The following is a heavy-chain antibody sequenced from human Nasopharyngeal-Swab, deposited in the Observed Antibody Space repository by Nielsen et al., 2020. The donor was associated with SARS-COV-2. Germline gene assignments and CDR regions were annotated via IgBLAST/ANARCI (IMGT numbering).Heavy chain of an antibody. Sequence: ASVHVSCKASGYTFTSYDINWVRQATGQGLEWMGWMNPNSGNTGYAQKFQGRVTMTEDTSTDTAYMELSSLRSEDTAVYYCATGPGILTGANWFDPWGQGTLVTVSS. CDR2: MNPNSGNT. J-gene: IGHJ5*02. D-gene: IGHD3-9*01. V-gene: IGHV1-8*01. CDR3: ATGPGILTGANWFDP. CDR1: GYTFTSYD.